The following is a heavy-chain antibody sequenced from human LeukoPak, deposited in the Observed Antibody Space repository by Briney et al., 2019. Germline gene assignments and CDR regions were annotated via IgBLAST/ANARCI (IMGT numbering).Heavy chain of an antibody. J-gene: IGHJ4*02. V-gene: IGHV3-7*01. CDR2: IRQDGTDK. CDR1: GFSGFSFSDYW. D-gene: IGHD2-15*01. CDR3: ARDAGFVRGARTPPDY. Sequence: GGSLRLSCEASGFSGFSFSDYWMSWVRQAPGKGLEWVAIIRQDGTDKYYADSVKGRFTISRDNSKNTLYLQMNSLRAEDTAVYYYARDAGFVRGARTPPDYWGQGTLVTVSS.